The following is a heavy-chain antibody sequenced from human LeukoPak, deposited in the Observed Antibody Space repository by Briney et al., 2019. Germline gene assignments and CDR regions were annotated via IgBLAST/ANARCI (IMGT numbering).Heavy chain of an antibody. CDR1: GFTFSSYS. J-gene: IGHJ4*02. V-gene: IGHV3-21*01. Sequence: GGSLRLSCAASGFTFSSYSMNWVRQAPGKGLEWVSSISSSSSYIYYADSVKGRFTISRDNAKNSLYLQMNSLRAEDTAVYYCARDTMRGVILDYWGQGTLVTVSS. CDR2: ISSSSSYI. D-gene: IGHD3-10*01. CDR3: ARDTMRGVILDY.